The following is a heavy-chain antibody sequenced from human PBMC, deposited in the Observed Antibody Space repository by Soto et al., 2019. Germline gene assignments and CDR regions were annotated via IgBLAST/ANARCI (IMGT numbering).Heavy chain of an antibody. CDR1: GYSVTSYY. CDR3: ARDRHPMVRGVKVNWFDP. D-gene: IGHD3-10*01. J-gene: IGHJ5*02. V-gene: IGHV1-46*01. CDR2: INPNGGST. Sequence: QVQLVQSGAEVKKPGSSVKVSCKASGYSVTSYYMHWVRQAPGQGLEWMGIINPNGGSTSYAQKFQGRCTMTRDTSTSTVYMELSSLRSEDTAVYYCARDRHPMVRGVKVNWFDPWGQGTLVTVSS.